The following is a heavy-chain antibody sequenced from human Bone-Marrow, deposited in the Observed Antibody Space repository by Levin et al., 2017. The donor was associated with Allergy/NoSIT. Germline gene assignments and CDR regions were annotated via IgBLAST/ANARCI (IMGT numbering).Heavy chain of an antibody. CDR1: GFTFNHYG. D-gene: IGHD3-22*01. J-gene: IGHJ5*02. Sequence: GESLKISCAASGFTFNHYGIHWVRQAPGKGLEWVALIWYDGSKDYYADSVKGRFTISRDDSKSTVYLQMNSLRAEDTAVYYCARDIDTSSHYSRFDPWGQGTLVTVSS. V-gene: IGHV3-33*01. CDR2: IWYDGSKD. CDR3: ARDIDTSSHYSRFDP.